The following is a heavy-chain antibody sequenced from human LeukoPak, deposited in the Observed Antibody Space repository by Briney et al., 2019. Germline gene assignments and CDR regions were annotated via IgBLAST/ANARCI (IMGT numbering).Heavy chain of an antibody. J-gene: IGHJ6*02. CDR3: AKSGCSSTSCYYYYYYGMDV. CDR1: GFTFGNYA. CDR2: ISGSGGTT. V-gene: IGHV3-23*01. D-gene: IGHD2-2*01. Sequence: GGSLRLSCAASGFTFGNYAMSWVRQAPGKGLEWVSGISGSGGTTYYADSVKGRFTISRDNSKSTLYLQMSSLRAEDTAVYYCAKSGCSSTSCYYYYYYGMDVWGQGTTVTVSS.